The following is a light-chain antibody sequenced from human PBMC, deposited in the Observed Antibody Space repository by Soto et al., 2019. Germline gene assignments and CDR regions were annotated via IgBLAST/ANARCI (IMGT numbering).Light chain of an antibody. CDR2: AAS. CDR3: QQSYSTPRT. CDR1: QSISSY. V-gene: IGKV1-39*01. J-gene: IGKJ1*01. Sequence: DIHMTQSPSSLSASLGDRFTITCRASQSISSYLNWYQQKPGKAPKLLIYAASSLQSGVPSRFSGSGSGTDFTLTISSLQPEDFATYYCQQSYSTPRTFGQGTKVDIK.